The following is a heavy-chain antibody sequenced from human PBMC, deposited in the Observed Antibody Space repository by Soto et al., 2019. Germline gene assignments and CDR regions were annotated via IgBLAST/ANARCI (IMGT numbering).Heavy chain of an antibody. V-gene: IGHV3-7*05. D-gene: IGHD2-8*01. J-gene: IGHJ4*02. CDR3: ARALQYTVYGVAYY. CDR2: IKQDGGEK. Sequence: EVQLVESGGGLVQPGGSLRLSCAASGFTFSNYWMSWVRQAPGKVLEWVANIKQDGGEKYYVDSVKGRFTISRDNANKSMYLQMNSLRAEDTAVYYCARALQYTVYGVAYYWGQGTLVTVSS. CDR1: GFTFSNYW.